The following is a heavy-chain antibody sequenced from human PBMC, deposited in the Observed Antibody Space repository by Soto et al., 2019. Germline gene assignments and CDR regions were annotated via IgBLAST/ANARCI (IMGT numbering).Heavy chain of an antibody. CDR1: GYTLTELS. Sequence: ASVKVSCKVSGYTLTELSMHWVRQAPGEGLEWMGGFDPEDGETIYAQKFQGRVTMTEDTSTDTAYMELSSLRSEDTAVYYCATVRVVTPYNWFDPWGQGTLVTVSS. J-gene: IGHJ5*02. D-gene: IGHD2-15*01. CDR2: FDPEDGET. V-gene: IGHV1-24*01. CDR3: ATVRVVTPYNWFDP.